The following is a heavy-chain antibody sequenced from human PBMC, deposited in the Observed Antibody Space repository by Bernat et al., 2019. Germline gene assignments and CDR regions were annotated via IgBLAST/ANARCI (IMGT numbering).Heavy chain of an antibody. V-gene: IGHV3-23*01. J-gene: IGHJ4*02. Sequence: EVQLLESGGGLVQPGGSLRLSCAASGFTFSSYAMSWVRQAPGKGLEWVSAISGSGGSTYYADSVKGRFTISRDNSKNTLYLQMNSLRAEDTAVYYCAKGLGRAVVVPATFDYWGQGTLVTVSS. CDR3: AKGLGRAVVVPATFDY. CDR2: ISGSGGST. CDR1: GFTFSSYA. D-gene: IGHD2-21*02.